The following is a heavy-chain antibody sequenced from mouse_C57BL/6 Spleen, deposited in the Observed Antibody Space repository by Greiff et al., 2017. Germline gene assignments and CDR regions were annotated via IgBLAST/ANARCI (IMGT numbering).Heavy chain of an antibody. J-gene: IGHJ2*01. CDR2: IYPGDGDT. CDR3: ARDDGSSWDYFDY. D-gene: IGHD1-1*01. CDR1: GYAFSSYW. V-gene: IGHV1-80*01. Sequence: VQLQQSGAELVKPGASVKISCKASGYAFSSYWMNWVKQRPGKGLEWIGQIYPGDGDTNYNGKFKGKARLTADKSSSTAYMQRSSLTSEDSAVYFCARDDGSSWDYFDYWGQGTTLTVCS.